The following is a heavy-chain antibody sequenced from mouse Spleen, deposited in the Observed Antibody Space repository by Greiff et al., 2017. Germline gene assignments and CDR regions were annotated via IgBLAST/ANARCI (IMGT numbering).Heavy chain of an antibody. J-gene: IGHJ3*01. CDR2: IYPGDGDT. V-gene: IGHV1-80*01. Sequence: VQLQQSGAELVKPGASVKISCKASGYAFSSYWMNWVKQRPGKGLEWIGQIYPGDGDTNYNGKFKGKATLTADKSSSTAYMQLSSLTSEDSAVYFCATIYYGNYVNAYWGQGTLVTVSA. CDR1: GYAFSSYW. CDR3: ATIYYGNYVNAY. D-gene: IGHD2-1*01.